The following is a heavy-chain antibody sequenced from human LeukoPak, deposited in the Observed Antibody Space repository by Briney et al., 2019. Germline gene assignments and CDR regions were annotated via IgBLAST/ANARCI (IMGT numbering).Heavy chain of an antibody. CDR1: GYTLTELY. CDR2: FDPEDGET. D-gene: IGHD6-19*01. V-gene: IGHV1-24*01. J-gene: IGHJ4*02. CDR3: ATGPPVAGIVY. Sequence: GASLKVSYKVSGYTLTELYMHWVRQAPGKGLEWMGGFDPEDGETIYAKKFQGRVTMTEDTSTDTAYMELSSLRSEDTAVYYCATGPPVAGIVYWGQGTLVTVSS.